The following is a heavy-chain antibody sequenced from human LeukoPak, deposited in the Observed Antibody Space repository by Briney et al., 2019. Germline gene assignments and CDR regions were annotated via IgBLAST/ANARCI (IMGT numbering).Heavy chain of an antibody. J-gene: IGHJ4*02. D-gene: IGHD3-22*01. CDR1: GFTFSSYA. V-gene: IGHV3-23*01. Sequence: GGSLRLSCAASGFTFSSYAMSWVRQAPGKGLEWVSAISGSGGSTYYADSVKGRFTTSRDNSKNTLYLQMNSLRAEDTAVYYCAKVPRYYYDSSGPSGYWGQGTLVTVSS. CDR2: ISGSGGST. CDR3: AKVPRYYYDSSGPSGY.